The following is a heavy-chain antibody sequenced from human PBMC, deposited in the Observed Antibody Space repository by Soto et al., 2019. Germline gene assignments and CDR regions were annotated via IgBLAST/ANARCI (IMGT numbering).Heavy chain of an antibody. D-gene: IGHD3-3*01. V-gene: IGHV1-69*13. Sequence: ASVKVSCKASGGTFSSYAISWVRQAPGQGLEWMGGIIPIFGTANYAQKFQGRVTITADESTSTAYMELSSLRSEDTAVYYCARERAGRFLEWLRWFDPWGQGTLVTVSS. CDR3: ARERAGRFLEWLRWFDP. J-gene: IGHJ5*02. CDR2: IIPIFGTA. CDR1: GGTFSSYA.